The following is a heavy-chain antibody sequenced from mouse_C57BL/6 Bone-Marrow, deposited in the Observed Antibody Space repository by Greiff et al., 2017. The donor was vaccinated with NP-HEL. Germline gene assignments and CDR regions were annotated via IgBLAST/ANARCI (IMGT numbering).Heavy chain of an antibody. V-gene: IGHV1-64*01. CDR1: GYTFTSYW. D-gene: IGHD2-3*01. CDR3: ARCDGYWDY. Sequence: QVHVKQSGAELVKPGASVKLSCKASGYTFTSYWMHWVKQRPGQGLEWIGMIHPNSGSTNYNEKFKSKATLTVDKSSSTAYMQLSSRTSEDSAVYYCARCDGYWDYWGQGTTLTVSS. J-gene: IGHJ2*01. CDR2: IHPNSGST.